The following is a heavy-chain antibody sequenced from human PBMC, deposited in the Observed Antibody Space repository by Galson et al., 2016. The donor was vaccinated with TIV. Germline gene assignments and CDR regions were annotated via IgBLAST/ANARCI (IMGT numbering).Heavy chain of an antibody. Sequence: SLRLSCAASGFTFTDYEFHRVRQAPGKGLEWVSYIGRNGRTIFYADSVQGRFTISRDNAKNSLSLQMNSLRVEDTALYYCAKVMAAGGQNLEYWGQGTLVTVSS. V-gene: IGHV3-48*03. D-gene: IGHD6-13*01. CDR1: GFTFTDYE. CDR2: IGRNGRTI. CDR3: AKVMAAGGQNLEY. J-gene: IGHJ4*02.